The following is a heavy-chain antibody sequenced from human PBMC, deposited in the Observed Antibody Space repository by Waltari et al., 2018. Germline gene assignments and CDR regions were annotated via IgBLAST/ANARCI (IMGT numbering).Heavy chain of an antibody. J-gene: IGHJ4*02. V-gene: IGHV1-69*10. D-gene: IGHD3-10*01. Sequence: QVQLVQSGAEVKKPGSSVKVSCKASGGTFSSYAISWVRQAPGQGLEWMGGIIPILGIANYAQKFQGRVTITADKSTSTAYMELSSLRSEDTAVYYCARSGYYGSGSYRPFDYWGQGTLVTVSS. CDR1: GGTFSSYA. CDR3: ARSGYYGSGSYRPFDY. CDR2: IIPILGIA.